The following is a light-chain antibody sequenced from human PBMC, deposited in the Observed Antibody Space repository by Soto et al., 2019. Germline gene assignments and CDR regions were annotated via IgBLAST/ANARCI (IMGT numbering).Light chain of an antibody. V-gene: IGLV2-14*01. CDR1: SSDVGGYNY. Sequence: QLVLTQPASVSGSPGQSITISCTGTSSDVGGYNYVSWYQRHPGKAPKLMIYDVTNRPSGVSNRFSGSKSGNTASLTISGLQAEDEADYYCNSYTSSSTVVFGGGTKLTVL. CDR2: DVT. CDR3: NSYTSSSTVV. J-gene: IGLJ2*01.